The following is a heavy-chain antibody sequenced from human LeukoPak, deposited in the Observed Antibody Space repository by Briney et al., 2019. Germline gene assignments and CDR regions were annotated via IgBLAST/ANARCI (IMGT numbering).Heavy chain of an antibody. CDR1: GGSISSYH. Sequence: ASETLSLTCTVSGGSISSYHWSWIRQSPGKGLEWIGYIYYSGSTNYNPSLKSRVTISLGTSKNQFSLKLISVTAADTAVYYCARAYGGYSSSPYNWHDPWGQGTLVTVSS. CDR2: IYYSGST. J-gene: IGHJ5*02. V-gene: IGHV4-59*01. CDR3: ARAYGGYSSSPYNWHDP. D-gene: IGHD6-6*01.